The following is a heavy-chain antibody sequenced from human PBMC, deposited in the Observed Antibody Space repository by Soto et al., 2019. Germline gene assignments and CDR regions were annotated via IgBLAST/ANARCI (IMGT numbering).Heavy chain of an antibody. CDR3: ARGGGSSSFDY. D-gene: IGHD2-15*01. V-gene: IGHV3-23*01. CDR1: GFTFSSDA. Sequence: EVQLLESGGGLVQPGGSLRLSCAASGFTFSSDAMSWVRQAPGKGLEWVSAISRSGGSTYYADSVKARFTISRDNSKNTLYLQMNSLGAVDTVVYYCARGGGSSSFDYWGQGTLVTVSS. J-gene: IGHJ4*02. CDR2: ISRSGGST.